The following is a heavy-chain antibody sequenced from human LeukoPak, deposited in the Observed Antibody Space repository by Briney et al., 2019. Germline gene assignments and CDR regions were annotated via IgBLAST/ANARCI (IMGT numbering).Heavy chain of an antibody. CDR2: ISWNNSSI. D-gene: IGHD1-26*01. CDR3: AKASGAKWVGDSLFDY. CDR1: GFTFDDYA. Sequence: GGSLRLSCAASGFTFDDYAMHWVRQAPGKGLEWVSGISWNNSSICYAESVKGRFTISRDHAKNSLYLQINSLRDEDTALFYCAKASGAKWVGDSLFDYWGQGTLVTVSS. J-gene: IGHJ4*02. V-gene: IGHV3-9*01.